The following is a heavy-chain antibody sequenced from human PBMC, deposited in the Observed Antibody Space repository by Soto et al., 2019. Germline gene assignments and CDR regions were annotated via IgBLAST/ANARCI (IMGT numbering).Heavy chain of an antibody. D-gene: IGHD1-7*01. J-gene: IGHJ6*02. CDR2: ISSSSSYI. CDR3: ARLMELHYYYYGMDV. V-gene: IGHV3-21*01. CDR1: GFTFSSYS. Sequence: VQLVESGGGLVKPGGSLRLSCAASGFTFSSYSMNWVRQAPGKGLEWVSSISSSSSYIYYADSVKGRFTISRDNAKDSLYLQMNSLRAEDTAVYYCARLMELHYYYYGMDVWGQGTTVTASS.